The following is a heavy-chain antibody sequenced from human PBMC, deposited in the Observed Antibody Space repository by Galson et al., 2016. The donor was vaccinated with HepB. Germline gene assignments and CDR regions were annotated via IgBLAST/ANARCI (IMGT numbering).Heavy chain of an antibody. CDR3: AGGHRYSDWTGGFDF. CDR1: GGSINNNY. CDR2: MYYSGST. J-gene: IGHJ4*02. D-gene: IGHD3-9*01. Sequence: SETLSLTCSVSGGSINNNYWSWIRQPPGKGLEWIGYMYYSGSTIYNPSLKSRVTISVDTSKSQFSLKVTSVTTADTAVYYCAGGHRYSDWTGGFDFWGQGTLVTVSS. V-gene: IGHV4-59*01.